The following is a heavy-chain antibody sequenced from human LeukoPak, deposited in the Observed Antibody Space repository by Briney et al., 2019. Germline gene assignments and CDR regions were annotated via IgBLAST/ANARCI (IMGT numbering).Heavy chain of an antibody. D-gene: IGHD3-10*01. J-gene: IGHJ5*02. V-gene: IGHV4-4*07. CDR3: ARGFGSGTSPIDL. CDR1: GRSIRSVY. CDR2: IYATDLT. Sequence: SETLSLTCTVSGRSIRSVYWNWIRPSAGKGLEWIGRIYATDLTNYNPSLKSRVTLSVDMSKNELSLTLKSVTAADTAVYYCARGFGSGTSPIDLWGQGALVTVSS.